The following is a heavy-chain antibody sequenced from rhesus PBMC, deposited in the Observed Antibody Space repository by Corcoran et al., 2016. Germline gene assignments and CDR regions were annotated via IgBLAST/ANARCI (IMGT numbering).Heavy chain of an antibody. CDR2: IYGGSGST. CDR3: ARHVAFDF. J-gene: IGHJ3*01. V-gene: IGHV4-65*01. Sequence: QVQLQESGPGLVKPSETLSLTCAGSGGSISSSNWWSWIRQSPGKGLEGIGYIYGGSGSTSYNPSLKSRVTISTDTSKNQFSLKLSSVTAADTAVYYCARHVAFDFWGQGLRVTVSS. CDR1: GGSISSSNW.